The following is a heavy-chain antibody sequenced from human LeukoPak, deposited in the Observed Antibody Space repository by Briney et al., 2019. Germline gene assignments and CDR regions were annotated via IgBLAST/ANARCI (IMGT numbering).Heavy chain of an antibody. CDR1: GYTFTSYD. CDR2: MNPNSGNT. J-gene: IGHJ6*02. V-gene: IGHV1-8*01. Sequence: ASVKVSCKASGYTFTSYDINWVRQATGQGLEWMGWMNPNSGNTGYAQKFQGRVTMTRNTSISTAYMELSSLRSEDTAVYYCARAGSNTYYYYYYGMDVWGQGTTVTVSS. D-gene: IGHD4-11*01. CDR3: ARAGSNTYYYYYYGMDV.